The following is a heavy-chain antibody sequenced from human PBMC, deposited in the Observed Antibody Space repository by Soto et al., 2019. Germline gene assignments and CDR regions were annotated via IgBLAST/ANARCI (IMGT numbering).Heavy chain of an antibody. CDR2: IFYSGDT. J-gene: IGHJ1*01. CDR1: GASVNTGDYY. Sequence: VQLQGSGPGLVKPSQTLSLTCTVSGASVNTGDYYWSYIRQPPGKGLEWLGYIFYSGDTYYNPSLKTRATISLNTSMTQFSLTLTSVTRADTAVYDCVGTGTTDEFWGQGTLVTVSS. V-gene: IGHV4-30-4*01. CDR3: VGTGTTDEF. D-gene: IGHD1-7*01.